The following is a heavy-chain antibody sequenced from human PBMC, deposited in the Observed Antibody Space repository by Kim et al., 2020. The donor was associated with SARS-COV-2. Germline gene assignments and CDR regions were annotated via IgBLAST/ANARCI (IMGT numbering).Heavy chain of an antibody. CDR2: INPNSGGT. Sequence: ASVKVSCKASGYTFTGYYMHWVRQAPGQGLEWMGWINPNSGGTKYAQKFQGRVTMTRDTSISTAYMELSRLRSDDTAVYYCARDRWVATISRGMSFDYWGQGTLVTVSS. V-gene: IGHV1-2*02. J-gene: IGHJ4*02. D-gene: IGHD5-12*01. CDR1: GYTFTGYY. CDR3: ARDRWVATISRGMSFDY.